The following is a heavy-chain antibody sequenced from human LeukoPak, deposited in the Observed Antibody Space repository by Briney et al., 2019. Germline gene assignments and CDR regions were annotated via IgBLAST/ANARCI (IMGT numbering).Heavy chain of an antibody. J-gene: IGHJ4*02. V-gene: IGHV4-34*01. CDR3: ARGRREYYYRSGRVVPFDY. CDR2: INHSGST. CDR1: GGSFSGYY. Sequence: SETLSLTCAVYGGSFSGYYWSWIRQPPGKGLEWIGEINHSGSTNYNPPLKSRVTISVDTSNVQFPLKLSSVTAADTAVYYCARGRREYYYRSGRVVPFDYWGQGTLVTVSS. D-gene: IGHD3-10*01.